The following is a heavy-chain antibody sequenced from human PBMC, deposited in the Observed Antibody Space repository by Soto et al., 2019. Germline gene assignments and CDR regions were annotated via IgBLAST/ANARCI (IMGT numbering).Heavy chain of an antibody. CDR1: WFTFSNNY. V-gene: IGHV3-53*01. D-gene: IGHD3-10*01. J-gene: IGHJ4*02. CDR2: ISSGGYT. CDR3: ATHPGGGS. Sequence: LRLSCXASWFTFSNNYIGWVRHAPGKGLEGVSGISSGGYTAYGDSLKGRFTISRDNSKNTLYLQMNSLRADDTAVYYCATHPGGGSWGQGTLVTVSS.